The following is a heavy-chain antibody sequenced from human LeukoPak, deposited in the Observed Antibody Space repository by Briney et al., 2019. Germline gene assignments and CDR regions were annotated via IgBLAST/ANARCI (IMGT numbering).Heavy chain of an antibody. J-gene: IGHJ3*02. D-gene: IGHD3-16*01. CDR1: GYTVTCYY. Sequence: ASVKVSCNASGYTVTCYYMHCGRQAPGQGLEWMGGINPNMVGANYAQKFQGRVTMTRDTSISTDYMELSRLRSDDTAVYYCASGGSRLTDAFDIWGQGTMVTVSS. V-gene: IGHV1-2*02. CDR2: INPNMVGA. CDR3: ASGGSRLTDAFDI.